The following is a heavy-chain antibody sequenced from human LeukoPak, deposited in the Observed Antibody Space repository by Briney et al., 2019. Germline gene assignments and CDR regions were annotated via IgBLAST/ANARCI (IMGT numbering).Heavy chain of an antibody. V-gene: IGHV4-38-2*02. CDR2: IYHSGST. CDR3: ARDDHYYDSSDTWAFDI. J-gene: IGHJ3*02. Sequence: SETLSLTCTVSGYSISSGYYWGWIRQPPGKGLEWIGSIYHSGSTYYNPSLKSRVTISVDRSKNQFSLKLSSVTAADTAVYYCARDDHYYDSSDTWAFDIWGQGTMVTVSS. CDR1: GYSISSGYY. D-gene: IGHD3-22*01.